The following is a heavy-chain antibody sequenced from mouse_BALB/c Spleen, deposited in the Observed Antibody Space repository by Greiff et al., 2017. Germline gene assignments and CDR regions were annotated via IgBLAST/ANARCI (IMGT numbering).Heavy chain of an antibody. CDR1: GYTFTDYV. V-gene: IGHV1-81*01. Sequence: QVQLQQSGPELVKPGASVKMSCKASGYTFTDYVISWVKQRTGQGLEWIGEIYPGSGSTYYNEKFKGKATLTADKSSNTAYMQLSSLTSEDSAVYFCAMKRDYGGPWGQGTTLTVSS. CDR2: IYPGSGST. CDR3: AMKRDYGGP. J-gene: IGHJ2*01. D-gene: IGHD2-4*01.